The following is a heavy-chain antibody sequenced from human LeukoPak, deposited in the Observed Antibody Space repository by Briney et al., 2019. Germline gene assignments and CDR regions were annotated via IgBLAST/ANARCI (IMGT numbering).Heavy chain of an antibody. D-gene: IGHD3-22*01. CDR3: ARQLYDSSGYPFDY. V-gene: IGHV4-59*08. CDR1: GASITTYY. Sequence: SETLSLTCSVSGASITTYYWSWIRQPPGKGLEWIGYIYRSGSAKYNPSLKSRVTISVDTSKNQFSLRLSSVTAADTAVYYCARQLYDSSGYPFDYWGQGTLVTVSS. J-gene: IGHJ4*02. CDR2: IYRSGSA.